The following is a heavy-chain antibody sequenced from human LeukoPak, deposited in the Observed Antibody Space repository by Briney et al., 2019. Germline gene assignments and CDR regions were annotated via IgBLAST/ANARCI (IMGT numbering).Heavy chain of an antibody. Sequence: GESLKISCKGFGYSFTSYCIGWVRQMPGKGLEWMGIIYPGDSDTRYSPSFQGQVTIPADKSISTAYLQWSSLKASDTAMYYCARLAVTTSPSDSWGQGTLVTVSS. CDR2: IYPGDSDT. CDR1: GYSFTSYC. V-gene: IGHV5-51*01. CDR3: ARLAVTTSPSDS. J-gene: IGHJ4*02. D-gene: IGHD4-17*01.